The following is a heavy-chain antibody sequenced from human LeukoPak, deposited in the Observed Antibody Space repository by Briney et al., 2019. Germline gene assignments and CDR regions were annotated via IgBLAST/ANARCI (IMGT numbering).Heavy chain of an antibody. Sequence: SETLSLTCAVYGGSFSGYYWSWIRQPPGKGLEWIGEINHSGSTNYNPSLKSRVTISVDTSKNQFSPKLSSVTAADTAVYYCAGRLLSSRSSGPFDYWGQGTLVTVSS. D-gene: IGHD3-22*01. J-gene: IGHJ4*02. CDR2: INHSGST. V-gene: IGHV4-34*01. CDR1: GGSFSGYY. CDR3: AGRLLSSRSSGPFDY.